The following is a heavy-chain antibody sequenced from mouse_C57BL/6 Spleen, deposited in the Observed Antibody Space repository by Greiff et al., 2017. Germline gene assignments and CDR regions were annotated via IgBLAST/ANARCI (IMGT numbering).Heavy chain of an antibody. CDR2: IRNKANGYTT. CDR1: GFTFTDYY. CDR3: ARDYYGSSYGGYYAMDY. D-gene: IGHD1-1*01. Sequence: EVNVVESGGGLVQPGGSLSLSCAASGFTFTDYYMSWVRQPPGKALEWLGFIRNKANGYTTEYSASVKGRFTISRDNSQSILYLQMNALRAEDSATYYCARDYYGSSYGGYYAMDYWGQGTSVTVSS. V-gene: IGHV7-3*01. J-gene: IGHJ4*01.